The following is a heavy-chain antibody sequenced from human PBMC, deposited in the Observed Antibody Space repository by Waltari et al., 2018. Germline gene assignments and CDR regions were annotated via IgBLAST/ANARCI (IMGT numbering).Heavy chain of an antibody. D-gene: IGHD3-3*01. CDR3: ATGGRYDFWSGYYGA. CDR2: VEPEDGET. CDR1: GYTLTELS. J-gene: IGHJ4*02. Sequence: QVQLVQSGAEVKKPGASVKVSCKVSGYTLTELSMHWVRQAPGKGLEWMGGVEPEDGETIYAQKFQGRVTMTEDTSTDTADMELSSLRSEDTAVYYCATGGRYDFWSGYYGAWGQGTLVTVSS. V-gene: IGHV1-24*01.